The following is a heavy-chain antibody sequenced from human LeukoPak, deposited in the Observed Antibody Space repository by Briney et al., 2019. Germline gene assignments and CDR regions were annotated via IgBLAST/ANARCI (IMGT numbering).Heavy chain of an antibody. D-gene: IGHD5-12*01. CDR1: GGSVSSGSYY. CDR3: ARVVVATLGVHWFDP. CDR2: IYYSGST. V-gene: IGHV4-61*01. Sequence: SETLSLTCTVSGGSVSSGSYYWSWIRQPPGKGLEWIGYIYYSGSTNYNPSLKSRVTISVDTSKNQFSLKLSSMTAADTAVYYCARVVVATLGVHWFDPWGQGTLVTVSS. J-gene: IGHJ5*02.